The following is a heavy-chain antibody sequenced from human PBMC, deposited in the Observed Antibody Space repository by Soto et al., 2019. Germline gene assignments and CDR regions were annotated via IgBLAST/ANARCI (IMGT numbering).Heavy chain of an antibody. V-gene: IGHV4-59*01. Sequence: PSETLSLTCTVSGGSISSYYWSWIRQPPGKGLEWIGYIYYSGSTNYNPSLKSRVTISVDTSKNQFSLKLSSVTAADTAVYYCARLVRGSGSYYFPGRGYYGMDVWGQGTTVTVSS. D-gene: IGHD3-10*01. CDR1: GGSISSYY. CDR2: IYYSGST. CDR3: ARLVRGSGSYYFPGRGYYGMDV. J-gene: IGHJ6*02.